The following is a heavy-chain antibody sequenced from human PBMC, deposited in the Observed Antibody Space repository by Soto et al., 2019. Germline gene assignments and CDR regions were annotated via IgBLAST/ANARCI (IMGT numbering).Heavy chain of an antibody. CDR1: GGSISSGGYS. CDR3: ARAMIVVDLNWFDP. J-gene: IGHJ5*02. D-gene: IGHD3-22*01. V-gene: IGHV4-30-2*01. Sequence: TSETLSLTCAVSGGSISSGGYSWSWIRQPPGKGLEWIGYIYHSGSTYYNPSLKSRVTISVDRSKNQFSLKLSSVTAADTAVYYCARAMIVVDLNWFDPWGQGTLVTVS. CDR2: IYHSGST.